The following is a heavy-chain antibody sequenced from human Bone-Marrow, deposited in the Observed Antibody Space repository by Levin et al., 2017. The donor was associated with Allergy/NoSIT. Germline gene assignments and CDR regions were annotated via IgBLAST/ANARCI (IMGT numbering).Heavy chain of an antibody. CDR2: IYTGGSA. Sequence: GGSLRLSCVVSGLTVSSNYMGWVRQGPGKGLEWVSVIYTGGSAYYADFGKGRFTTSRDNSRNTLHLQMNRLRVEHTAVYYCVKGSEQLVPDWGHAAPVTVSS. V-gene: IGHV3-53*01. CDR1: GLTVSSNY. J-gene: IGHJ4*01. CDR3: VKGSEQLVPD. D-gene: IGHD5-24*01.